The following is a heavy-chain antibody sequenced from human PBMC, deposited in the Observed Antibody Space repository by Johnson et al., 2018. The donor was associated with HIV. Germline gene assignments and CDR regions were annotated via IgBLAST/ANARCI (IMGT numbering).Heavy chain of an antibody. Sequence: QVQLVESGGGVVQPGGSLRLSCAASGFTFRSYAMHWVRQAPGKGLEYVSAISSNGGRTYSANSVKGRFTISRDNSKNTLYLQMNSLRAEDTAVYYCAKDRGSYYFYAFDIWGQGTMVTVSS. J-gene: IGHJ3*02. D-gene: IGHD1-26*01. CDR3: AKDRGSYYFYAFDI. V-gene: IGHV3-64*04. CDR2: ISSNGGRT. CDR1: GFTFRSYA.